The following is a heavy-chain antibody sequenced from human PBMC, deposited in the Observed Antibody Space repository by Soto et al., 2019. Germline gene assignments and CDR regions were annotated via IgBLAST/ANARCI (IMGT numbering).Heavy chain of an antibody. CDR1: GFTFSDYY. V-gene: IGHV3-11*01. D-gene: IGHD3-22*01. CDR2: ISSSDSI. CDR3: ARDLGYYDSSGYFDY. J-gene: IGHJ4*02. Sequence: PVGSLRLSCAASGFTFSDYYMSWIRQAPGKGLEWVSYISSSDSIYYADSVKGRFTISRDNAKNSVYLQMNSLRAEDTAVYYCARDLGYYDSSGYFDYWGQGTLVTVSS.